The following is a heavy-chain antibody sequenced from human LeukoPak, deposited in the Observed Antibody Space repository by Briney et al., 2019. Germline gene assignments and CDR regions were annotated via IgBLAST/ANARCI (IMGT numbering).Heavy chain of an antibody. CDR1: GGTFSSYA. D-gene: IGHD3-22*01. V-gene: IGHV1-69*05. J-gene: IGHJ3*02. CDR3: ERDLRDYYDSSGPEDAFDI. Sequence: GASVKVSCKASGGTFSSYAISWVRQAPGQGLEWMGRIIPIFGTANYAQKFQGRVTITTDESMSTAHMELSSLRSEDTAVYYCERDLRDYYDSSGPEDAFDIWGQGTMVTVSS. CDR2: IIPIFGTA.